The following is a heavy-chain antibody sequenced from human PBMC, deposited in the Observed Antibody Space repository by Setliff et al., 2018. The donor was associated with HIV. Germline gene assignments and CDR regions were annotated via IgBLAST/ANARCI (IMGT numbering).Heavy chain of an antibody. Sequence: ASVKVSCKTSGYTFTSYTTHWVRQAPGQGLEWMGLINPSDGSTSYAPKFQDRVTMTRDTSTTTVYMEPSSLRSDDTAVYYCARAQFNTSPWVNSWGQGTLVTVSS. CDR2: INPSDGST. J-gene: IGHJ5*02. CDR3: ARAQFNTSPWVNS. CDR1: GYTFTSYT. D-gene: IGHD2-2*02. V-gene: IGHV1-46*03.